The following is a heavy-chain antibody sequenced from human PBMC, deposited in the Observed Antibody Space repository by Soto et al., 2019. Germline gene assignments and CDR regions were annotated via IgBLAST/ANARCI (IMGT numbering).Heavy chain of an antibody. CDR3: ARGTTVYFYYMDV. Sequence: EVQLVESGGGLVKPGGSLRLSCAASGFTFSSYSMNWVRQAPGKGLEWVSYISSTTSYIYYADSVKGRFTISRDNAKSSLYLQMNSLRAEDTAVYYCARGTTVYFYYMDVWGKGTTVTVSS. D-gene: IGHD4-17*01. V-gene: IGHV3-21*01. J-gene: IGHJ6*03. CDR2: ISSTTSYI. CDR1: GFTFSSYS.